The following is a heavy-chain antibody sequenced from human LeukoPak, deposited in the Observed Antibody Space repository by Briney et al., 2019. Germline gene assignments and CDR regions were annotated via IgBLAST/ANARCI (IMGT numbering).Heavy chain of an antibody. CDR2: ISTSSSYR. J-gene: IGHJ4*02. V-gene: IGHV3-11*06. Sequence: GGSLRLSCAASGFTFSDYYMSWIRQAPGKGLEWVSYISTSSSYRNYADSVKGRFTISRDNAKNSLYLQMNSLRDEDTAVYYCARAFHYYESSGYYYFDSWGQGTLVTVSS. CDR1: GFTFSDYY. CDR3: ARAFHYYESSGYYYFDS. D-gene: IGHD3-22*01.